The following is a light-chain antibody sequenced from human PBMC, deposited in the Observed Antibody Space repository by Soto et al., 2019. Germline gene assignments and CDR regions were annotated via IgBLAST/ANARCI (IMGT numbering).Light chain of an antibody. Sequence: QSALTQPPSASXSPGQSVTISCTGTSTDIGGYDYVSWYQHLPGKAPKLMIYEVTKRPSGVPDRFSGSKSGNTASLTVSGLQAEDESDYYCSSYAGSNNFVLFGGGTKVTVL. CDR1: STDIGGYDY. J-gene: IGLJ2*01. CDR2: EVT. V-gene: IGLV2-8*01. CDR3: SSYAGSNNFVL.